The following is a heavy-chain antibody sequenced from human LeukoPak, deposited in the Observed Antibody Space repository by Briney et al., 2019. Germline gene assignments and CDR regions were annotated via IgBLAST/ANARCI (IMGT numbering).Heavy chain of an antibody. V-gene: IGHV3-74*01. CDR1: GFTFSSYW. Sequence: GGSLRLSCAASGFTFSSYWMHWVRQAPGKGLVXXXXXNSDGSSTSYADPVKGRFTISRDNAKNTLYLQMNSLRAEDTAVYYCARASRYCSSTSCYPKYWGQGTLVTVSS. CDR2: XNSDGSST. CDR3: ARASRYCSSTSCYPKY. D-gene: IGHD2-2*01. J-gene: IGHJ4*02.